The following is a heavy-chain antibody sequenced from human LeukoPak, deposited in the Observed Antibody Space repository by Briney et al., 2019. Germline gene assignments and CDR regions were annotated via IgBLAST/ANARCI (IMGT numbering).Heavy chain of an antibody. J-gene: IGHJ4*02. CDR3: ARDLGAQDDY. CDR1: EYDFRAYT. D-gene: IGHD3-16*01. V-gene: IGHV3-21*04. Sequence: GGSLRLSCVASEYDFRAYTFTWVRQAPGKGLEWVSSISSSSSYIYYADSVKGRFTISRDNAKNSLYLQMNSLRAEDTAVYYCARDLGAQDDYWGQGTLVTVSS. CDR2: ISSSSSYI.